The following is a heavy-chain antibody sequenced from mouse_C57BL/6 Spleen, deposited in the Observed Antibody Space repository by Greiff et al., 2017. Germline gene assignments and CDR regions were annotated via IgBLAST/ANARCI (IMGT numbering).Heavy chain of an antibody. CDR2: ISDGGSYT. CDR3: ARDDYVSSYFDY. D-gene: IGHD1-1*01. CDR1: GFTFSSYA. J-gene: IGHJ2*01. Sequence: EVKLVESGGGLVKPGGSLKLSCAASGFTFSSYAMSWVRQTPEKRLEWVATISDGGSYTYYPDNVKGRFTISRDNAKNNLYLQMSHLKSEDTAMYYCARDDYVSSYFDYWGQGTTLTVSS. V-gene: IGHV5-4*01.